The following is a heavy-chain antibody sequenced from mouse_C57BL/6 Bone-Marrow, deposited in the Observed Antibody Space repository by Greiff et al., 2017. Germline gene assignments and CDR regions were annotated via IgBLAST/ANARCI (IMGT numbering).Heavy chain of an antibody. V-gene: IGHV5-4*03. CDR1: GFTFSSYA. CDR3: ARGGSNYPTMDY. D-gene: IGHD2-5*01. Sequence: EVKLVESGGGLVKPGGSLKLSCAASGFTFSSYAMSWVRQTPEKRLEWVATISDGGSYTYYPDNVKGRFTISRDNAKNNLYLQMSHLKSEDTAMYYCARGGSNYPTMDYWGQGTSVTVSS. J-gene: IGHJ4*01. CDR2: ISDGGSYT.